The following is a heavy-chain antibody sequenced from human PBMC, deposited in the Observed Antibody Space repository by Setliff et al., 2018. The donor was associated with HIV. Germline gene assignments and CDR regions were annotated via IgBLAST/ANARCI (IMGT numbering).Heavy chain of an antibody. CDR1: GFTFSAYW. CDR2: IRQDGDVK. Sequence: PGGSLRLSCAASGFTFSAYWMSWVRQAPGKGLEWVANIRQDGDVKYYVDSLKGRFSISRDNAKNSLYLQMNSLRAEDTALYYCALTPYSSSSLSYWGQGNLVTVSS. D-gene: IGHD6-6*01. J-gene: IGHJ4*02. V-gene: IGHV3-7*01. CDR3: ALTPYSSSSLSY.